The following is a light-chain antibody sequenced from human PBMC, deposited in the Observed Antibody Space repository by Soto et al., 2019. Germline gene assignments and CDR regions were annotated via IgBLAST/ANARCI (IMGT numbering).Light chain of an antibody. CDR1: QSVGTW. Sequence: DIQMTQSPSTLSASVGDRVTITCRASQSVGTWLAWYQQKPGKAPKFLIFDASTLESGVPSRFSGSGSGTEFTLTISSLQPDDFATYYCQQYNSFLVTFGGGTKVEIK. CDR3: QQYNSFLVT. V-gene: IGKV1-5*01. J-gene: IGKJ4*01. CDR2: DAS.